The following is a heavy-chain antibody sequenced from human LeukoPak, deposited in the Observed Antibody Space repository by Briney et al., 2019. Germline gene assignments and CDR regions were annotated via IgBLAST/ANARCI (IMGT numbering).Heavy chain of an antibody. CDR3: ASPRRYSYGYYFDY. CDR2: IIPILGIA. J-gene: IGHJ4*02. CDR1: GGTFSSYA. D-gene: IGHD5-18*01. V-gene: IGHV1-69*04. Sequence: GASVKVSCKASGGTFSSYAISWVRQAPGQGLEWMGRIIPILGIANYAQKFQGRVTITADKSTSTAYMELSSLRSEDTAVYYCASPRRYSYGYYFDYWGQGTLVTVSS.